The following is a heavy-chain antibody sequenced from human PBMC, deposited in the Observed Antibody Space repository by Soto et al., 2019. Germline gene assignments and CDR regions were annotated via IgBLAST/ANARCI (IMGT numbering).Heavy chain of an antibody. V-gene: IGHV1-18*04. J-gene: IGHJ4*02. Sequence: ASVKVSCKASGYTFTSYGISWVRQAPGQGLEWMGWISAYNGNTNYAQKLQGRVTMTTDTSTSTAYMELRSLRSDDTAVYYCARDGYNWNDPYYFDYWGQGTPVTVSS. D-gene: IGHD1-20*01. CDR3: ARDGYNWNDPYYFDY. CDR1: GYTFTSYG. CDR2: ISAYNGNT.